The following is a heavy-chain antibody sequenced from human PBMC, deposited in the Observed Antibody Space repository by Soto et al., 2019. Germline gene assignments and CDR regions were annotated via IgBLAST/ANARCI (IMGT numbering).Heavy chain of an antibody. J-gene: IGHJ5*02. Sequence: LETLSLTCAVYGVSFSGYYWSWIRQPPGKGLEWIGEINHSGSTNYNPSLKSRVTISVDTSKNQFSLKLSSVTAADTAVYYCARGARIAARRYLRWFDPWGQGTLVTVSS. D-gene: IGHD6-6*01. CDR1: GVSFSGYY. CDR2: INHSGST. V-gene: IGHV4-34*01. CDR3: ARGARIAARRYLRWFDP.